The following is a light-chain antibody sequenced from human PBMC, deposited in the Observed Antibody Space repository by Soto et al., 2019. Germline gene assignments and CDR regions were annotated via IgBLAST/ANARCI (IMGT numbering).Light chain of an antibody. CDR2: EGS. V-gene: IGLV2-23*01. J-gene: IGLJ3*02. CDR3: CLYIGSSTL. CDR1: SSDVWSYNF. Sequence: QSALTQPASVSGSPGQSITISCTGSSSDVWSYNFVSWYQQHPGKAPKLMLYEGSRRPSGVSNRFSGSNSGNTASLTISGLQADDEADYYCCLYIGSSTLFGGGTKVTVL.